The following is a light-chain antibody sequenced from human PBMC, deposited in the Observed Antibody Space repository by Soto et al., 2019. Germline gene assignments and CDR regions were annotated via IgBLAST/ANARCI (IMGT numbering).Light chain of an antibody. CDR2: YDT. CDR1: NIGSQS. V-gene: IGLV3-21*04. Sequence: SYELTQPPSVSVAPGETARITCGGNNIGSQSVHWYQQKPGQAPVLVIYYDTDRPSGNPERFSGSNSGNTATLTISRVEAGDEADYYCQVWDNGSDQYVFGTATKVTVL. J-gene: IGLJ1*01. CDR3: QVWDNGSDQYV.